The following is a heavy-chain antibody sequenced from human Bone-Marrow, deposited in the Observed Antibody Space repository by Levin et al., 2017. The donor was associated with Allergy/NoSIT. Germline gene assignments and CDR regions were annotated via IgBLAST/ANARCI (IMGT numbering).Heavy chain of an antibody. Sequence: RPGGSLRLSCAASGFIFSSYGMHWVRQAPGKGLEWVAGISYDGSNKYYGDSVKGRFTISRDNSKKTVYLQMNSLRAEDTAVYYCAKETDVNYGPPSYYGLDVWGQGTTVTVSS. J-gene: IGHJ6*02. D-gene: IGHD3-10*01. CDR1: GFIFSSYG. V-gene: IGHV3-30*18. CDR3: AKETDVNYGPPSYYGLDV. CDR2: ISYDGSNK.